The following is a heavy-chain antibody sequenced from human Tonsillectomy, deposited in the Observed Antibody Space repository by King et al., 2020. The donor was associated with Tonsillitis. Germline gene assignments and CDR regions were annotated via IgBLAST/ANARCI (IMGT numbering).Heavy chain of an antibody. CDR2: IDWDDDK. J-gene: IGHJ4*02. V-gene: IGHV2-70*04. D-gene: IGHD5-18*01. CDR1: VFSLSTSAMR. CDR3: ARISVSGYSFDY. Sequence: VTLKESGPALVKPTQTLTLTCTFSVFSLSTSAMRVSWIRQPPGKALEWLARIDWDDDKFYSTSLKTRLTISKDTSKNQVVLTMTNMDPVDTATYYCARISVSGYSFDYWGQGTLVTVSS.